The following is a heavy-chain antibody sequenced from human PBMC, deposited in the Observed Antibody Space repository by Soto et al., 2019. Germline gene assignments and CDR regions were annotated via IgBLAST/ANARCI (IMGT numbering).Heavy chain of an antibody. Sequence: QVQLVQSGAEVMKPGASVKVSCKAPGYTFTSYGISWVRQAPGQGLEWMGWISAYNGNTNYAQKLQGRVTMTTDTSTSTSYMELRSLRSDDTVVYYCARGVKSGQWLVRGPYYFDYWCKGTLVAVSS. V-gene: IGHV1-18*01. CDR2: ISAYNGNT. CDR3: ARGVKSGQWLVRGPYYFDY. D-gene: IGHD6-19*01. J-gene: IGHJ4*02. CDR1: GYTFTSYG.